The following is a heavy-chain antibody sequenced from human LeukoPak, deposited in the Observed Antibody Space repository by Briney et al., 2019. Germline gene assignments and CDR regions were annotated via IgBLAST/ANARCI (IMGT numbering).Heavy chain of an antibody. CDR3: AKARKNIVATIKDY. V-gene: IGHV3-23*01. CDR1: GFTFSSYA. CDR2: ISGSGGST. J-gene: IGHJ4*02. D-gene: IGHD5-12*01. Sequence: GGSLRLSCAASGFTFSSYAMSWVRQAPGKGLEWVSAISGSGGSTYYADSVKGRFAISRDNSKNTLYLQMNSLRAEDTAVYYCAKARKNIVATIKDYWGQGTLVTVSS.